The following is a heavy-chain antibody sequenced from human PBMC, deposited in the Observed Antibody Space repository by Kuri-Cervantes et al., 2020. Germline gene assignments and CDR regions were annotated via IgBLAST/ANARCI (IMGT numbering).Heavy chain of an antibody. CDR3: ASMSEQSYYFDY. J-gene: IGHJ4*02. D-gene: IGHD1/OR15-1a*01. CDR1: GYSISSGSY. Sequence: GSLRLCCSVSGYSISSGSYWGWIRQPPGKGLDWIGRIYYSGSTYYNPSLKSRVTISVDTSKNQFSLKLSSMTAADTDVYYCASMSEQSYYFDYWGQGTLVTVSS. CDR2: IYYSGST. V-gene: IGHV4-38-2*01.